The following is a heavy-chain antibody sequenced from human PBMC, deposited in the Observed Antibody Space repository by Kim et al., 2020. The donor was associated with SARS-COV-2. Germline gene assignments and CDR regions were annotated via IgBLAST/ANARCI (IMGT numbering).Heavy chain of an antibody. J-gene: IGHJ5*02. D-gene: IGHD3-10*01. Sequence: ASVKVSCKASGYTFTSYGISWVRQAPGQGLEWIAWISAYNGNTNYAQKLQGRVTMTTDTSTSTAYMELRSLRSDDTAVYYCARDRSMVRGVIFSQYWFDPWRQGTLVTVSS. V-gene: IGHV1-18*04. CDR1: GYTFTSYG. CDR3: ARDRSMVRGVIFSQYWFDP. CDR2: ISAYNGNT.